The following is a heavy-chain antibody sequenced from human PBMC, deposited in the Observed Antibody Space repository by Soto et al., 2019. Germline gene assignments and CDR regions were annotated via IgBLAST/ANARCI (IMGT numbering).Heavy chain of an antibody. CDR3: ARGGYYDSSGEGPFDY. J-gene: IGHJ4*02. Sequence: QVQLVESGGGVVQPGRSLRLSCAASGFTFSSYAMHWVRQAPGKGLEWVAVISYDGSNKYYADSVKGRFTISRDNSKNTLYLQMNSLRAEHTAVYYCARGGYYDSSGEGPFDYWGQGTLVTVSS. V-gene: IGHV3-30-3*01. CDR1: GFTFSSYA. CDR2: ISYDGSNK. D-gene: IGHD3-22*01.